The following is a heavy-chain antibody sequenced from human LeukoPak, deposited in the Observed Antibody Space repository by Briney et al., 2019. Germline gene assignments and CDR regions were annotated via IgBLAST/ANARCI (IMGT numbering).Heavy chain of an antibody. CDR2: ISYDGSNK. V-gene: IGHV3-30*03. D-gene: IGHD2-15*01. Sequence: GGSLRLSCTVSGFTFTSHGMHWVRQAPGKGLEWVAVISYDGSNKYYADSVKGRFTISRDNSKNTLYLQMNSLRAEDTAVYYCARVESATAPFDYWGRGTLVTVSS. CDR1: GFTFTSHG. CDR3: ARVESATAPFDY. J-gene: IGHJ4*02.